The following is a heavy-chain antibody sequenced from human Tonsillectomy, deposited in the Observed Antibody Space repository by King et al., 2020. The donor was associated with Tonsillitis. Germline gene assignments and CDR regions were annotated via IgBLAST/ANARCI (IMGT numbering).Heavy chain of an antibody. V-gene: IGHV3-30*03. Sequence: VQLVESGGGVVQPGRSLRLSCAASGFTFSSYGMHWVRQAPGKGLEWVAVIAYDGSNKYYADSVKGRFTISRDNSKNTLYLQMNSLRAEDTAVYYCGSNAGSWSYYRDYWGQGTLVTVSS. CDR3: GSNAGSWSYYRDY. J-gene: IGHJ4*02. D-gene: IGHD3-10*01. CDR1: GFTFSSYG. CDR2: IAYDGSNK.